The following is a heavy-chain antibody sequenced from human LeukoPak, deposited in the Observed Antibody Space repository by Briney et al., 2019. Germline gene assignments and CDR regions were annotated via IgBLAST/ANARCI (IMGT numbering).Heavy chain of an antibody. D-gene: IGHD6-6*01. CDR3: AKDSSSDRLDY. V-gene: IGHV3-30*18. CDR2: ISYDGSNK. CDR1: GFTFSSYW. J-gene: IGHJ4*02. Sequence: GGSLRLSCAASGFTFSSYWMSWVRQAPGKGLEWVAVISYDGSNKYYADSVKGRFTISRDNSKNTLYLQMNSLRAEDTAVYYCAKDSSSDRLDYWGQGTLVTVSS.